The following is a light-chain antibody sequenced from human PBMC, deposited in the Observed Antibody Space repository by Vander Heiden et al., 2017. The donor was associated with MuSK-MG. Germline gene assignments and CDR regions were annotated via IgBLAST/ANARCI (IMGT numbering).Light chain of an antibody. V-gene: IGKV3-15*01. J-gene: IGKJ4*01. CDR3: QQYNDWIT. CDR1: QSVSSN. Sequence: EIVMTQSPATLSVSPGERATLSCRASQSVSSNLAWYQQKPGQAPRLLMSGASTRANGIPDRFSGSGYGTDFTLTSSSRQYEDFAVYYWQQYNDWITFGGGTKVEIK. CDR2: GAS.